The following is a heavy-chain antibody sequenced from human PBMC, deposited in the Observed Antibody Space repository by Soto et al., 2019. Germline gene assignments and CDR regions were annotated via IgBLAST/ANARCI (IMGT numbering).Heavy chain of an antibody. D-gene: IGHD3-22*01. CDR2: ISYDGSNK. CDR3: AKLPFYYDSSGQGAFDI. Sequence: LSSAASGVTVSSYGMHWVRQAPGKGLEWVAVISYDGSNKYYADSVKGRFTISRDNSKNTLYLQMNSLRAEDTAVYYCAKLPFYYDSSGQGAFDIWGQGTMVTVSS. CDR1: GVTVSSYG. V-gene: IGHV3-30*18. J-gene: IGHJ3*02.